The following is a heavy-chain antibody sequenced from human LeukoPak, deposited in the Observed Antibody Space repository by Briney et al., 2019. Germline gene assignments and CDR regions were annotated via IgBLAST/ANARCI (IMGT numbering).Heavy chain of an antibody. D-gene: IGHD2-15*01. V-gene: IGHV1-46*01. CDR3: ASWRYCSGGSCYSYFDY. Sequence: GASVKVSCKASGYTFPSYFMHWVRQAPGQGLEWMGIINPTGGSTTYAQKFQGRITMTRDTSTSTVYMELSSLRSEDTAVYYCASWRYCSGGSCYSYFDYWGQGTLVTVSS. CDR1: GYTFPSYF. CDR2: INPTGGST. J-gene: IGHJ4*02.